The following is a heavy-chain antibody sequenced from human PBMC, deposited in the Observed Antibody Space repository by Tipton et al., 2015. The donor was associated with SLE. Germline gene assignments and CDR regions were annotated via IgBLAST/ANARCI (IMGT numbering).Heavy chain of an antibody. D-gene: IGHD6-13*01. V-gene: IGHV4-39*07. CDR1: GDSITSDIYY. Sequence: TLSLTCFVSGDSITSDIYYWGWIRQPPGKGLEWIGSVYDSGTTHYNPSLKSRVTISVDTSKNQFSLKLSSVTAADTAVYYCARAAGRDGYSSSWAPFDYWGQGTLVAVSS. J-gene: IGHJ4*02. CDR2: VYDSGTT. CDR3: ARAAGRDGYSSSWAPFDY.